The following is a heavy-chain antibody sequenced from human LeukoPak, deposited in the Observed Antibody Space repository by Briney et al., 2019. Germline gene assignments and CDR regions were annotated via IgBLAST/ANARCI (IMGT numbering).Heavy chain of an antibody. CDR2: IFYSGNT. D-gene: IGHD4-23*01. CDR3: ASLDYGGYYFDY. V-gene: IGHV4-39*07. CDR1: GGSISSSSYY. Sequence: SETLSLTCTVSGGSISSSSYYWGWIRQPPGKGLEWIGSIFYSGNTYYNPSLKSRVTISVDTSKNQFSLKLSSVTAADTAVYYCASLDYGGYYFDYWGQGTLVTVSS. J-gene: IGHJ4*02.